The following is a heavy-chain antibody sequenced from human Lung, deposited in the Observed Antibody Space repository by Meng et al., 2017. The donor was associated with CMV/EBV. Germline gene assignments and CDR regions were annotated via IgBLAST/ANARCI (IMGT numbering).Heavy chain of an antibody. CDR2: VNPAGGDA. CDR1: GYTFTSYY. V-gene: IGHV1-46*01. CDR3: ARGESMNY. Sequence: ASVXVSCKASGYTFTSYYLHWIRQAPGQGLEWMGIVNPAGGDATYARTFEGRVTMTRDRSTDTVYLELNRLTPEDTAVYYCARGESMNYWGQGTLVTVSS. D-gene: IGHD3-10*01. J-gene: IGHJ4*02.